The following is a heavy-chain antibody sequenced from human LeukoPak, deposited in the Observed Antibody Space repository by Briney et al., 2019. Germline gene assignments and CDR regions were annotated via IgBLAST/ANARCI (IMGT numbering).Heavy chain of an antibody. D-gene: IGHD3-10*01. V-gene: IGHV3-30*04. CDR1: GFTFSTYA. Sequence: GGSLRLSCAASGFTFSTYAMHWARQAPGKGLEWVAIVSHDGDKKNYADSVRGRFTTSRDNSENTVYLQMSGLRAEDTAVYYCAKDGISRGSGSYYNVWGQGILVTVSS. CDR3: AKDGISRGSGSYYNV. J-gene: IGHJ4*02. CDR2: VSHDGDKK.